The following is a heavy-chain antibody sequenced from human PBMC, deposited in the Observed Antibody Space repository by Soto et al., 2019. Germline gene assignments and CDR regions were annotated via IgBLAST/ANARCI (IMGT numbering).Heavy chain of an antibody. V-gene: IGHV3-21*01. CDR3: ARVPGVYDFGENV. J-gene: IGHJ6*02. Sequence: AGGSLRLSCAASGFTFSSYSMNWVRQAPGKGLEWVSSISSSSSYIYYADSVKGRFTISRDNAKNSLYLQMNSLRAEDTAVYYCARVPGVYDFGENVWGQGTTVTVS. CDR2: ISSSSSYI. D-gene: IGHD3-3*01. CDR1: GFTFSSYS.